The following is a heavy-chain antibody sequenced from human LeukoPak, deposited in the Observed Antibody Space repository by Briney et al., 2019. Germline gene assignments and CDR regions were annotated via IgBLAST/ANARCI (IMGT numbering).Heavy chain of an antibody. J-gene: IGHJ4*02. Sequence: SETLSLTCAVYGGSFSGYYWSWIRQPPGRGLEWIGEINHSGSTNYNPSLKSRVTISVDTSKNQFSLKLSSVTAADTAVYYCARSRLGGIVVVPAARRLLFDYWGQGTLVTVSS. CDR2: INHSGST. CDR1: GGSFSGYY. D-gene: IGHD2-2*01. CDR3: ARSRLGGIVVVPAARRLLFDY. V-gene: IGHV4-34*01.